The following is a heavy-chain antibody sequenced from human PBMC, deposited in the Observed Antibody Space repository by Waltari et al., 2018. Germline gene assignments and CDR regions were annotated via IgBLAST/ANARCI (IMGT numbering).Heavy chain of an antibody. CDR1: GFELSDWD. D-gene: IGHD3-10*01. CDR2: IGGTHSNI. Sequence: EVRLAESGGGLVKPGGSLRLSCIASGFELSDWDVNWVRQTPGTGLEWVSSIGGTHSNIFYAESVKGRFIVSRDNAKSSLYLQMDNLRAEDSGLYYCTRDLYGSGGDWFDPWGQGTLVTVSS. V-gene: IGHV3-21*01. CDR3: TRDLYGSGGDWFDP. J-gene: IGHJ5*02.